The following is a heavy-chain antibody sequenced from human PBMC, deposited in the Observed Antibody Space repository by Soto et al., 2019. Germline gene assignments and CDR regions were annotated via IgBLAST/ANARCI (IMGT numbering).Heavy chain of an antibody. CDR1: GGSISSGGYS. D-gene: IGHD2-15*01. CDR3: ARVVVAATLFGAFDI. V-gene: IGHV4-30-2*01. CDR2: IYHSGST. J-gene: IGHJ3*02. Sequence: PSETLSLTCAVSGGSISSGGYSWSWIRQPPGKGLEWIGYIYHSGSTYYNPSLKSRVTISVDRSKNQFSLKLSSVTAADTAVYYCARVVVAATLFGAFDIWGQGTMVTVSS.